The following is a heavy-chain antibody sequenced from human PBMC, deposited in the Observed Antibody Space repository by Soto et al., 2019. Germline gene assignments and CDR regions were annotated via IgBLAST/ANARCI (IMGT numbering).Heavy chain of an antibody. D-gene: IGHD2-15*01. CDR3: TSNLYCSGGSCYRSDAFDI. CDR2: IYPGDSDT. J-gene: IGHJ3*02. Sequence: PWESLQISCKGSGYSFTSYWSGWMRQIHGKGLDWMGIIYPGDSDTRYSPSFQGQVTISADKSISTAYLQWGSLKTEDTAVYYCTSNLYCSGGSCYRSDAFDIWGQGTMVTVSS. V-gene: IGHV5-51*01. CDR1: GYSFTSYW.